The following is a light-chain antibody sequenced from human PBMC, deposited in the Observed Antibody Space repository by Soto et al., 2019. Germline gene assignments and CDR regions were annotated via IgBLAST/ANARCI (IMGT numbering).Light chain of an antibody. CDR1: SSNIGGNT. CDR2: SYD. CDR3: AAWDASLNGYV. J-gene: IGLJ1*01. V-gene: IGLV1-44*01. Sequence: QSVLTQPPSASGTPGKRVTISCSTSSSNIGGNTVNWYQQIPGTTPKHLIYSYDQRPSGVPDRFSGSKSGTSASLAISGLQSEDEADYYCAAWDASLNGYVFGTGTKVTVL.